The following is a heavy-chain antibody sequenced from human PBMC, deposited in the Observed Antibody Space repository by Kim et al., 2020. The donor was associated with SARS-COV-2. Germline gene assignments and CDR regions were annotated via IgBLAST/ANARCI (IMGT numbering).Heavy chain of an antibody. D-gene: IGHD6-13*01. Sequence: SETLSLTCTVSGASVNSLTDYWSWIRQPPGKGLEWIGYIYHSGSTNYNSSLKSRAIISLDASKNQFSLRLSSVTAADTAVYYCARESDSSWALKYYGMDVWGQGTTVAVSS. J-gene: IGHJ6*02. V-gene: IGHV4-61*01. CDR3: ARESDSSWALKYYGMDV. CDR1: GASVNSLTDY. CDR2: IYHSGST.